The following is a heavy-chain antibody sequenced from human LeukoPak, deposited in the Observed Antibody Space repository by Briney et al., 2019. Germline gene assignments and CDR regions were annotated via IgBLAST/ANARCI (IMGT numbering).Heavy chain of an antibody. J-gene: IGHJ6*03. D-gene: IGHD7-27*01. CDR1: GGTFSSYA. CDR2: IIPILGIA. V-gene: IGHV1-69*04. Sequence: SVKVSCKASGGTFSSYAISWVRQAPGQGLEWMGRIIPILGIANYAQKFQGRVTITADKSTSTAYMELSSLRSEDTAVYYCARVQGAKLGRAYYYMDVWGKGTTVTVSS. CDR3: ARVQGAKLGRAYYYMDV.